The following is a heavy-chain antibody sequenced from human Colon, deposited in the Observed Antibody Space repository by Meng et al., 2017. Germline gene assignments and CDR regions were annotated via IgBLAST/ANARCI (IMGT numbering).Heavy chain of an antibody. D-gene: IGHD1-26*01. CDR3: ARDPLAVGPTDRGLDS. CDR1: GDSVSSNSYY. CDR2: IYSGGIS. J-gene: IGHJ4*02. V-gene: IGHV4-31*03. Sequence: QVQLQESGPRLVKPSQTLSLTCTVPGDSVSSNSYYWTWIRQHPGTGLEWIGYIYSGGISHYNPSLKSRITMSIDTSKNQFSLQLTSVTAADTAIYYCARDPLAVGPTDRGLDSWGQGTLSPSPQ.